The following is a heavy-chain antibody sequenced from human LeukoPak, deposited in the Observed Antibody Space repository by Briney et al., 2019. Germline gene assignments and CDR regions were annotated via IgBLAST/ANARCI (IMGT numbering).Heavy chain of an antibody. CDR2: IYYSGST. CDR1: GGSISSSSYY. CDR3: APQRGLLWFGELLGFDP. D-gene: IGHD3-10*01. V-gene: IGHV4-39*02. J-gene: IGHJ5*02. Sequence: SETLSLTCTVSGGSISSSSYYWGWIRHPPGKGLEWIGSIYYSGSTYYNPSLKSRVTISVDTSKNHFSLKLSSVTAADTAVYYCAPQRGLLWFGELLGFDPWGQGTLVTVSS.